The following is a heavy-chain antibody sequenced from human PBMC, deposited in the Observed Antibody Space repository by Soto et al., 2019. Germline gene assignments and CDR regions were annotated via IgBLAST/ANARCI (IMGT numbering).Heavy chain of an antibody. J-gene: IGHJ4*02. Sequence: EVHLMESGGGLVKPGGSLRLSCAASGFTFNPAWLTWVRQAPGKGLEWVARIKSKTSGETTDYAAPVKGRFTISRDDSQATVYLQMNSLNTEDTAIYYCVVDVPSSGVGELDYWGQGTLVTVS. CDR1: GFTFNPAW. V-gene: IGHV3-15*01. CDR3: VVDVPSSGVGELDY. D-gene: IGHD3-3*01. CDR2: IKSKTSGETT.